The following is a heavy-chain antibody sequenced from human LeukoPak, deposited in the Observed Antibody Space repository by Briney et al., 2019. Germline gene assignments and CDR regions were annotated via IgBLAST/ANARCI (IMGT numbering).Heavy chain of an antibody. J-gene: IGHJ4*02. D-gene: IGHD7-27*01. Sequence: GESLKISCKGSGYSFTSYWIGWVRQMPGKGLEWMGIIYPGDSDTRYSPSFQGQVTISADKSIGTAYLQWSSLKASDTAMYYCARSTWVWGSRAQASYYFDYWGQGTLVTVSS. V-gene: IGHV5-51*01. CDR1: GYSFTSYW. CDR2: IYPGDSDT. CDR3: ARSTWVWGSRAQASYYFDY.